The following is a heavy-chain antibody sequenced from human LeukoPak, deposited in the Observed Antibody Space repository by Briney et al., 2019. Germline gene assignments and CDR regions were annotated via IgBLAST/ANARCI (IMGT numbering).Heavy chain of an antibody. Sequence: GGSLRLSCAASGFTFSSYGMQWVRQAPGKGLEWVAFIRDDGSNKYYADSVKGRFTISRDNSKNTLYLQMNSLRAEDTAVYYCARGPWELLGSDAFDIWGQGTMVTVSS. V-gene: IGHV3-30*02. CDR1: GFTFSSYG. J-gene: IGHJ3*02. CDR2: IRDDGSNK. D-gene: IGHD1-26*01. CDR3: ARGPWELLGSDAFDI.